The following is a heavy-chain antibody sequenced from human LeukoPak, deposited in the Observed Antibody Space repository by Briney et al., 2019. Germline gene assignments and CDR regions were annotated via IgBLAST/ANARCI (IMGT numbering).Heavy chain of an antibody. CDR1: GFTFGDYA. D-gene: IGHD3-16*02. CDR2: IRSKAYGGTT. CDR3: TTWGSHRYTVVSDY. Sequence: GGSLRLSCTASGFTFGDYAMSWVRQAPGKGLEWVGFIRSKAYGGTTEYAASVKGRFTISRDDSKSIAYLQMNSLKTEDTAVYYCTTWGSHRYTVVSDYWGQGTLVTVSS. V-gene: IGHV3-49*04. J-gene: IGHJ4*02.